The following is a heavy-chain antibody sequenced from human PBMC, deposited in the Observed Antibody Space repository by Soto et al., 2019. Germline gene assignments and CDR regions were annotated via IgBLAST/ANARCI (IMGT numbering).Heavy chain of an antibody. CDR1: GFSLSTDGVG. CDR2: IFWDDER. CDR3: AHRPARRGNSGFDFAY. Sequence: SGPTLVNPTQTLTLTCTFSGFSLSTDGVGVGWIRQPPGKALEWLALIFWDDERRYSPSLESRLTITRDTSKNQVVLTMTNMDPVDTATFYCAHRPARRGNSGFDFAYWGQGTLVTVSS. V-gene: IGHV2-5*02. D-gene: IGHD5-12*01. J-gene: IGHJ4*02.